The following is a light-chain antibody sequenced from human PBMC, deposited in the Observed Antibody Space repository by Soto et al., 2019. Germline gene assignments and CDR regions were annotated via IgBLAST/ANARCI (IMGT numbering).Light chain of an antibody. CDR3: SSYAGSNNYV. CDR1: SSEVGGYDF. CDR2: EVS. V-gene: IGLV2-8*01. J-gene: IGLJ1*01. Sequence: QSALTQPPSASGSPGQSVTISCTGNSSEVGGYDFVSWYQQHPGKAPKLMIHEVSKRPSGVPDRFSGSKSGNTASLTVSGLQAEDEADYYCSSYAGSNNYVFGTGTKVTVL.